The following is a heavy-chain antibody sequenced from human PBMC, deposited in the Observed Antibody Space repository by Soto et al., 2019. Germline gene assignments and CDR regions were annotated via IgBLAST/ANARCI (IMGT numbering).Heavy chain of an antibody. J-gene: IGHJ6*04. Sequence: HGESLKISCKGSGYTFTNYWIGWVRQMPGKGLEWMGIIYPGDSDTKYNPSFQGQVTISADKSITTTYLRWTSLKASDTAIYYCAASIFYYGMDVWGKGTTVTVS. CDR2: IYPGDSDT. CDR1: GYTFTNYW. V-gene: IGHV5-51*01. CDR3: AASIFYYGMDV.